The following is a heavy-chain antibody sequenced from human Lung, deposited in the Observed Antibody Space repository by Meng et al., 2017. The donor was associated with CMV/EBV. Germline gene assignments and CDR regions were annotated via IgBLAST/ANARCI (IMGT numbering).Heavy chain of an antibody. CDR2: NHNNAANY. CDR1: WDTCTGSW. Sequence: QVQVARPGSELQRADASLKFSCPAVWDTCTGSWRKWVQPPPGQGLEWMGWNHNNAANYTSAQSFPGRIVLSLDTYVSTAYLQFDSLKAADIYFYSSASGNVRRFDYWGQGTLVTVSS. J-gene: IGHJ4*02. V-gene: IGHV7-4-1*01. CDR3: ASGNVRRFDY.